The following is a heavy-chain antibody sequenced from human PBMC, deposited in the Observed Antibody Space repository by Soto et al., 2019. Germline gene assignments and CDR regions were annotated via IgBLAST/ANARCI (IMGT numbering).Heavy chain of an antibody. D-gene: IGHD6-6*01. CDR3: TRQSIAARTKSYYYYMDV. Sequence: GGSLRLSCAASGFTFSGSAMHWVRQASGKGLERVGRIRSKANSYATAYAASVKGRFTISRDDSKNTAYLQMNSLKTEDTAVYYCTRQSIAARTKSYYYYMDVWGKGTTVTVSS. J-gene: IGHJ6*03. CDR2: IRSKANSYAT. CDR1: GFTFSGSA. V-gene: IGHV3-73*01.